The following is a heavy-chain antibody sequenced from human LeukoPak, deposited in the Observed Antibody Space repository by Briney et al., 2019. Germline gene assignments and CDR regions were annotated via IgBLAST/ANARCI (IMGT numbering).Heavy chain of an antibody. Sequence: SVKVSCKASGGTFSSYAISWVRQAPGQGLEWMGGIIPIFGTANYAQKFQGRVTITTDESTSTAYMGLSSPRSEDTAVYYCARAGGTPLGDYYYYYMDVWGKGTTVTVSS. CDR1: GGTFSSYA. V-gene: IGHV1-69*05. CDR2: IIPIFGTA. J-gene: IGHJ6*03. CDR3: ARAGGTPLGDYYYYYMDV. D-gene: IGHD2-15*01.